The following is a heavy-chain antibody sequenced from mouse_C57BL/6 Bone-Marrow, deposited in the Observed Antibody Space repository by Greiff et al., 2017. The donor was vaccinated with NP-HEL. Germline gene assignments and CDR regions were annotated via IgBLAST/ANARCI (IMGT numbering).Heavy chain of an antibody. J-gene: IGHJ1*03. CDR3: ARSRADYYGSSYWYFDV. Sequence: EVQLQESGPVLVKPGASVKMSCKASGYTFTDYYMNWVKQSHGKSLEWIGVINPYHGGTSYNQKFKGKATLTVDKSSSTAYMELNSLTSEDSAVYYCARSRADYYGSSYWYFDVWGTGTTVTVSS. CDR2: INPYHGGT. V-gene: IGHV1-19*01. CDR1: GYTFTDYY. D-gene: IGHD1-1*01.